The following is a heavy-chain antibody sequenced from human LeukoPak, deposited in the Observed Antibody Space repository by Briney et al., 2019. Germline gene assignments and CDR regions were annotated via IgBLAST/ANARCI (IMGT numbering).Heavy chain of an antibody. Sequence: ASVKVSCKASGYTFTSYAMHWVRQAPGQRLEWMGWINAGNGNTKYSQKFQGRVTITRDASASTAYMELSSLRSEDTAVYYCARDLDSSREDVWGQGTTVTVSS. CDR3: ARDLDSSREDV. CDR1: GYTFTSYA. J-gene: IGHJ6*02. V-gene: IGHV1-3*01. D-gene: IGHD3-22*01. CDR2: INAGNGNT.